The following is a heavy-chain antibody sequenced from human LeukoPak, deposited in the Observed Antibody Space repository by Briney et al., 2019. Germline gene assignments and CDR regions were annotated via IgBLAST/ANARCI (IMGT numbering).Heavy chain of an antibody. V-gene: IGHV3-7*01. D-gene: IGHD3-16*01. Sequence: GGSLRLSCAASGFTFSSHWMSWVRQAPGKGLEWVGNIQPDGGEQYPVDSVKGRFTISRDNARNSMFLQMNSLRVEDTAVYYCASQSYARFDPWGQGTLVTVSS. CDR1: GFTFSSHW. CDR2: IQPDGGEQ. J-gene: IGHJ5*02. CDR3: ASQSYARFDP.